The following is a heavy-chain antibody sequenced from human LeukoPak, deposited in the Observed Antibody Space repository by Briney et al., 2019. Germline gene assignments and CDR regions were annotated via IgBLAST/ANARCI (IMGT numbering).Heavy chain of an antibody. V-gene: IGHV3-23*01. J-gene: IGHJ5*02. CDR2: ISGSGGST. CDR1: GFTFSSYA. CDR3: ARDRGSSWPNWFDP. Sequence: GGSLRLSCVASGFTFSSYAMSWVRQAPGKGLEWVSAISGSGGSTYYADSVKGRFTISRDNSKNTLYLQMNSLRAEDTAVYYCARDRGSSWPNWFDPWGQGTLVTVSS. D-gene: IGHD6-13*01.